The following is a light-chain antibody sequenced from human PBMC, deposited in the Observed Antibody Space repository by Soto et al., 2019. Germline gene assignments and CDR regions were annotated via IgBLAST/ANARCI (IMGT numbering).Light chain of an antibody. V-gene: IGKV3-15*01. J-gene: IGKJ1*01. CDR1: QSISDT. CDR3: QQYNNWPWT. Sequence: EIVITQSPATLSVSQGGSATLSCRASQSISDTLAWYQQKPGQAPRLLIYGASTRAPGFPARFSGSGSGTDFTLTISSLQSEDFAVYYCQQYNNWPWTFGQGTKVDIK. CDR2: GAS.